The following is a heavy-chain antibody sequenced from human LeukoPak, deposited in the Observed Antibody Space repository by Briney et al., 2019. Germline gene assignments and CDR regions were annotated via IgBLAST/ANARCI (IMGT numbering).Heavy chain of an antibody. CDR2: IDSTGGT. Sequence: PSETLSLTCTVSGGSFSSSCWSWIRQSAGKGLEWIGRIDSTGGTTNNPSLKSRVTMSMDTSKNHFSLKLSSVTAADTAVYYYARDGGREALAGTAIDYWGQGTLVTVSS. CDR3: ARDGGREALAGTAIDY. V-gene: IGHV4-4*07. D-gene: IGHD6-19*01. J-gene: IGHJ4*02. CDR1: GGSFSSSC.